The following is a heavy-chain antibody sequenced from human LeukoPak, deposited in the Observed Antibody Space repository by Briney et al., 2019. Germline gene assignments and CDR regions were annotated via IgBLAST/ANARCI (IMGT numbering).Heavy chain of an antibody. D-gene: IGHD6-6*01. J-gene: IGHJ4*02. CDR1: GFTFSSYA. CDR3: ARGALVYFDY. CDR2: ISYDGSNK. V-gene: IGHV3-30-3*01. Sequence: GGSLRLSCAASGFTFSSYAMHWVRQAPGKGPEWVAVISYDGSNKYYADSVKGRFTISRDNSKNTLYLQMNSLRAEDTAVYYCARGALVYFDYWGQGTLVTVSS.